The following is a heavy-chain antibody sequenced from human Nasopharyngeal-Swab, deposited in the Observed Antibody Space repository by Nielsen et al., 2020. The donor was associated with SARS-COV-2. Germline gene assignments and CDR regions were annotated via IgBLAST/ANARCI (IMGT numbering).Heavy chain of an antibody. D-gene: IGHD3-16*02. Sequence: VRQAPGKGLVWVSRINSDGSSTSYADSVKGRFTISRDHAKNTLYLQMNSMRAEDPAVYYCASIEGLDYWGQGTLVTVSS. CDR3: ASIEGLDY. CDR2: INSDGSST. J-gene: IGHJ4*02. V-gene: IGHV3-74*01.